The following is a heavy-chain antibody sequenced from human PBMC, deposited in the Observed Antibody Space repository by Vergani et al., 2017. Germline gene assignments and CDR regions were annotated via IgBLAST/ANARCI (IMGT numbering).Heavy chain of an antibody. J-gene: IGHJ6*03. V-gene: IGHV1-69*01. CDR3: AGLGYDRWLQIPRERGAYFYYMDV. D-gene: IGHD5-24*01. Sequence: QVQLVQSGAEVKKPGSSVKVSCKASGGTFNSYAISWVRQAPGQGLEWMGGIIPIFGTANYAQKFQGRVTITADESTSTAYMELSSLISEDTAVYYCAGLGYDRWLQIPRERGAYFYYMDVWGKGTTVTVSS. CDR1: GGTFNSYA. CDR2: IIPIFGTA.